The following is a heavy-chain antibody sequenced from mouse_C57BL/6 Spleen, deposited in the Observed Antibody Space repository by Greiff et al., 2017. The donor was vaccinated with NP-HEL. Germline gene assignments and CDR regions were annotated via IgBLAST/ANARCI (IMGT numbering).Heavy chain of an antibody. Sequence: EVQLQESGEGLVKPGGSLKLSCAASGFTFSSYAMSWVRQTPEKRLEWVAYISSGGDYIYYADTVKGRFTISRDNARNTLYLQMSSLKSEDTAMYYCTRASYDGYGPPWFAYWGQGTLVTVSA. J-gene: IGHJ3*01. CDR1: GFTFSSYA. CDR2: ISSGGDYI. D-gene: IGHD2-3*01. V-gene: IGHV5-9-1*02. CDR3: TRASYDGYGPPWFAY.